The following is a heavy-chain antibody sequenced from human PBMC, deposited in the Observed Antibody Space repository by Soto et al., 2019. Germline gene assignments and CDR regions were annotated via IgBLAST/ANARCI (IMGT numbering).Heavy chain of an antibody. CDR3: ARGQYGGHSGKHX. CDR1: GGSISSCY. J-gene: IGHJ4*02. Sequence: PSETLSLTCTVSGGSISSCYWSWIRQPPGKGLEWIWYIYYSGSTNYNPSLKSRVTISVETSKKQFSLKLRSVTAADTAVYYCARGQYGGHSGKHXWGQVTLVTVSX. CDR2: IYYSGST. D-gene: IGHD2-21*02. V-gene: IGHV4-59*01.